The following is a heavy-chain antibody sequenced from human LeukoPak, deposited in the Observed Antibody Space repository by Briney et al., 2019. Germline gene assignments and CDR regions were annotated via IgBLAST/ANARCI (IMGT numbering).Heavy chain of an antibody. D-gene: IGHD2-2*03. CDR2: ISGSGGST. Sequence: GGSLRLSCAASGFTFSSYAMSWVRQAPGKGLEWVSAISGSGGSTYYAGSVKGRFTISRDNSKNTLYLQMNSLRAEDTAVYYCAKDRRPGYCSSTSCPPTDYWGQGTLVTVSS. CDR1: GFTFSSYA. V-gene: IGHV3-23*01. CDR3: AKDRRPGYCSSTSCPPTDY. J-gene: IGHJ4*02.